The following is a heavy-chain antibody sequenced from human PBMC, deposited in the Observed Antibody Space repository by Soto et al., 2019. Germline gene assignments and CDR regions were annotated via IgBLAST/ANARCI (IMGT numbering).Heavy chain of an antibody. CDR2: ISSSSSTI. Sequence: PGGSLRLSCAASGFTFSSYSMNWVRQAPGKGLEWVSYISSSSSTIYYADSVKGRFTISRDNAKNSLYLQMNSLRAEDTAVYYCASSYYYDCSDYINWFDHWGQGTLVTVS. CDR3: ASSYYYDCSDYINWFDH. D-gene: IGHD3-22*01. CDR1: GFTFSSYS. V-gene: IGHV3-48*01. J-gene: IGHJ5*02.